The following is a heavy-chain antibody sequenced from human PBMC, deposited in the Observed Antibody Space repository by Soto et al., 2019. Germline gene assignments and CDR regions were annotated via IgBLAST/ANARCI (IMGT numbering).Heavy chain of an antibody. D-gene: IGHD3-22*01. Sequence: ASVKVSCKASGYTFTSYGISWVRQAPGQGLEWMGWISAYNGNTNYAQKLQGRVTMTTDTSTSTVYMELSSLRTDDTAVYYCAREGPNYYDSRGYLDCWGQGTLVTVSS. V-gene: IGHV1-18*01. CDR2: ISAYNGNT. CDR3: AREGPNYYDSRGYLDC. CDR1: GYTFTSYG. J-gene: IGHJ4*02.